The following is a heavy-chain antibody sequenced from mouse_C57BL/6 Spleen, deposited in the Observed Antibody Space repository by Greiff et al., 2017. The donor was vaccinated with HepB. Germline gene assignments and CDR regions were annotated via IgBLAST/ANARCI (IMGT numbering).Heavy chain of an antibody. Sequence: VHVKQSGGGLVKPGGSLKLSCAASGFTFSDYGMHWVRQAPEKGLEWVAYISSGSSTIYYADTVKGRFTISRDNAKNTLFLQMTSLRSEDTAMYYCARELPAWFAYWGQGTLVTVSA. V-gene: IGHV5-17*01. J-gene: IGHJ3*01. D-gene: IGHD2-1*01. CDR1: GFTFSDYG. CDR3: ARELPAWFAY. CDR2: ISSGSSTI.